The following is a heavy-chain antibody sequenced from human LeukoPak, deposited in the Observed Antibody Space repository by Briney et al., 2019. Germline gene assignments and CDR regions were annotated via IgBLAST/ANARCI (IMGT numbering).Heavy chain of an antibody. D-gene: IGHD3-10*01. CDR1: GFTFSAYL. J-gene: IGHJ4*02. Sequence: QPGGSLRLSCAASGFTFSAYLMTWVRQAPGKGLEWVANIRQDGSAKHYVDSVKGRFIISRDNAKNSLYLDMNSLRGDDTAIYYCARDYYASGSHDFWGQGTLVTVSS. CDR2: IRQDGSAK. CDR3: ARDYYASGSHDF. V-gene: IGHV3-7*04.